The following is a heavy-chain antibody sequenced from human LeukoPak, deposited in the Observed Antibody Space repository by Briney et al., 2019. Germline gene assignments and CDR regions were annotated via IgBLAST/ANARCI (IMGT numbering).Heavy chain of an antibody. CDR2: INWNGGST. J-gene: IGHJ6*03. CDR1: GFTFDDYG. Sequence: PGGSLRLSCAASGFTFDDYGMSWVRQAPGKGLEWVSGINWNGGSTGYADSVKGRFTISRDNAKNSLYLQMNSLRAEDTALYYCARDREWFGDHYYYMDVWGKGTMVTVSS. CDR3: ARDREWFGDHYYYMDV. D-gene: IGHD3-10*01. V-gene: IGHV3-20*04.